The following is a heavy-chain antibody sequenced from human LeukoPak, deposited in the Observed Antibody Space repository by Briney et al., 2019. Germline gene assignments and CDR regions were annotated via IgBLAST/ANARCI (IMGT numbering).Heavy chain of an antibody. CDR1: GFTFSNYW. J-gene: IGHJ4*02. Sequence: AGGSLRLSCAASGFTFSNYWMYWVRQAPGKGLVWVSRINSDGNRRNYADSVKGRFNISRDNAKSSLFLQMDGLRVEDTAVYYCVRDSYHYDSSNKLEYWGQGTLVTVSS. D-gene: IGHD3-22*01. CDR3: VRDSYHYDSSNKLEY. V-gene: IGHV3-74*01. CDR2: INSDGNRR.